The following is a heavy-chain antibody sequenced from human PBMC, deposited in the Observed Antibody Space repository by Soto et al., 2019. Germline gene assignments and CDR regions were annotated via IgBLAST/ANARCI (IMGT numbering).Heavy chain of an antibody. J-gene: IGHJ4*02. CDR1: GFTFSDYA. CDR3: AKDRLAGNFDY. V-gene: IGHV3-23*01. Sequence: GGSLRLSCAASGFTFSDYATNWVRQAPGMGLEWVATISNTGGGTYYADSVKGRFTISRDNSKNTLYLQMSSLRVEDTAVYYCAKDRLAGNFDYWGQGTQVTVSS. CDR2: ISNTGGGT.